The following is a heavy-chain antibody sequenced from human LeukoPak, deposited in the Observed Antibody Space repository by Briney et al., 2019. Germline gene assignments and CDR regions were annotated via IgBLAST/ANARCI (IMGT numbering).Heavy chain of an antibody. Sequence: SQTLSLTCTVSGGSISSGSYYWSWIRQPAGKGLEWIGRIYTSGSTNYNPSLKSRVTMSVDTSKNQFSLKLSSVTAADTAVYYCARDRYYDFWSGYLGAFDIWGQGTMVTVSS. CDR3: ARDRYYDFWSGYLGAFDI. V-gene: IGHV4-61*02. J-gene: IGHJ3*02. CDR1: GGSISSGSYY. CDR2: IYTSGST. D-gene: IGHD3-3*01.